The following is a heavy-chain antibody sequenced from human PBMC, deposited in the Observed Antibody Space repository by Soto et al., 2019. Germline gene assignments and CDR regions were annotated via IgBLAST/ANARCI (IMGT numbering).Heavy chain of an antibody. Sequence: QVQLVQSGAEVKKPGASVKVSCKVSGYTLTELSMHWVRQAPGKGLEWMGGFDPEDGETIYAQKCQGRVTMTEDTSTDTAYMELSSLRSEDTAVYYCAIGRSYCGGDCSSSYYYYGMDVWGQGTTVTVSS. CDR2: FDPEDGET. J-gene: IGHJ6*02. V-gene: IGHV1-24*01. CDR1: GYTLTELS. D-gene: IGHD2-21*02. CDR3: AIGRSYCGGDCSSSYYYYGMDV.